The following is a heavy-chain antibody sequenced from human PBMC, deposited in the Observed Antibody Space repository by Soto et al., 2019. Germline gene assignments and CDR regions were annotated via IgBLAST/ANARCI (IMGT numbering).Heavy chain of an antibody. D-gene: IGHD5-12*01. CDR2: ISAYNGNT. CDR3: ARWVATIFFLGYGMDV. J-gene: IGHJ6*02. Sequence: ASVKVSCKASGYTFTSYGISWVRQAPGQGLEWMGWISAYNGNTNYAQKLQGRVTMTTDTSTSTAYMELRSLRSDDTAVYYCARWVATIFFLGYGMDVWGQGTTVTVSS. V-gene: IGHV1-18*01. CDR1: GYTFTSYG.